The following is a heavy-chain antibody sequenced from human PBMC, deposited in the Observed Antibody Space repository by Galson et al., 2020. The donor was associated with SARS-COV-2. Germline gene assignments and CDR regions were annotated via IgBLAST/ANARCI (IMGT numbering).Heavy chain of an antibody. CDR1: GFTFSSYS. D-gene: IGHD3-16*02. V-gene: IGHV3-21*01. CDR2: ISSSSSYI. J-gene: IGHJ4*02. CDR3: ASPANAEDEVLSWVGGGIVDVDY. Sequence: GESLKISCAASGFTFSSYSMNWVRQAPGKGLEWVSSISSSSSYIYYADSVKGRFTISRDNAKHSLYLQMNSLRAEDTAVYYCASPANAEDEVLSWVGGGIVDVDYGGQGTLVTVSS.